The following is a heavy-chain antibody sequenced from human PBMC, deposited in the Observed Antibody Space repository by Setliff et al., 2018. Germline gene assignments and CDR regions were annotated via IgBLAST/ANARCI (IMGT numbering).Heavy chain of an antibody. CDR1: GFTFSSYS. D-gene: IGHD3-3*01. Sequence: GGSLRLSCAASGFTFSSYSMNWVRQAPGKGLEWVSYISSSSSTIYYADSVKGRFTIPRDNAKNSLYLQMNSLRAEDTAVYYCARDQDDFWSGYYRDDAFDIWGQGTMVTVSS. V-gene: IGHV3-48*01. J-gene: IGHJ3*02. CDR3: ARDQDDFWSGYYRDDAFDI. CDR2: ISSSSSTI.